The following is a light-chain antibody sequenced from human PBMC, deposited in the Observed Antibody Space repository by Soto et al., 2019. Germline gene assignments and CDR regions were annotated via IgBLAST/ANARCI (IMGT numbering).Light chain of an antibody. CDR1: QSVSTY. V-gene: IGKV3-11*01. Sequence: IVLAQAPATLSFSPGEIATLSCRASQSVSTYLAWFQQKPGQAPRLLIYDASNRATGIPARFSGSGSGTDFTLTISSLEPEDFAVYYCQQYHNWPAFGQGTKVDIK. CDR2: DAS. CDR3: QQYHNWPA. J-gene: IGKJ1*01.